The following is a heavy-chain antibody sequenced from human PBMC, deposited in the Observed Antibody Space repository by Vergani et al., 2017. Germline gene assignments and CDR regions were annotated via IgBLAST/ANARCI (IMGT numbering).Heavy chain of an antibody. CDR3: ARSPVVGWELLHSLDY. D-gene: IGHD1-26*01. J-gene: IGHJ4*02. CDR2: IYSGGST. CDR1: GFTVSSNY. V-gene: IGHV3-53*02. Sequence: EVQLVETGGGLIQPGGSLRLSCAASGFTVSSNYMSWVRQATGRGLEWVSVIYSGGSTYYAESVKGRCTISRDNSKNRSYLQMNSLRAEDTALYYCARSPVVGWELLHSLDYWGQGTLVTVSS.